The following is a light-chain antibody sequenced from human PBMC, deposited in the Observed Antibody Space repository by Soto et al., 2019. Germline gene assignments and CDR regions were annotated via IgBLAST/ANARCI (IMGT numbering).Light chain of an antibody. Sequence: QSVLTQPASVSGSPGQSITISCTGTSSDVGGYSSVSWYQQHPGKAPKLVIYDVDNRPSGVSIRFSGSKSGNTVSLAISGLQAEVEADYCCGSRIISSTYAFASGTKVTVL. V-gene: IGLV2-14*01. CDR2: DVD. J-gene: IGLJ1*01. CDR1: SSDVGGYSS. CDR3: GSRIISSTYA.